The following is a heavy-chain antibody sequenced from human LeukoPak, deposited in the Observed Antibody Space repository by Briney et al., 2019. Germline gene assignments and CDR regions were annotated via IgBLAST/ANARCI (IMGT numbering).Heavy chain of an antibody. CDR2: IKQDGSEK. CDR1: GFTFSNYW. V-gene: IGHV3-7*01. CDR3: ASMKSSGTHSGFDY. D-gene: IGHD3-10*01. J-gene: IGHJ4*02. Sequence: GGSLRLSCAASGFTFSNYWMSWVRQAPGKGLEWVANIKQDGSEKYYIDSVKGRFTISRDNAKNSLYLQMNSLRVEEAAVYYCASMKSSGTHSGFDYWGQGTLVTVSS.